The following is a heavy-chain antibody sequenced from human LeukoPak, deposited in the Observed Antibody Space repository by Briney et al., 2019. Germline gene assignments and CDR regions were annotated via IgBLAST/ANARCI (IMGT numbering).Heavy chain of an antibody. D-gene: IGHD2-15*01. CDR2: ISYDGSNK. J-gene: IGHJ6*02. V-gene: IGHV3-30*18. Sequence: GGSLRFSCAASGFTFSSYGMHWVRQAPGKGLEWVAVISYDGSNKYYADSVKGRFTISRDNSKNTLYLQMNSLRAEDTAVYYCAKDFKVVYYYGMDVWGQGTTVTVSS. CDR1: GFTFSSYG. CDR3: AKDFKVVYYYGMDV.